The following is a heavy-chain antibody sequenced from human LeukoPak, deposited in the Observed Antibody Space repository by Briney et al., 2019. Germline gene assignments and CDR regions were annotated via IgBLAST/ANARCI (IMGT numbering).Heavy chain of an antibody. CDR2: IYYSGST. J-gene: IGHJ6*03. D-gene: IGHD3-22*01. CDR1: GGSISSSSYY. CDR3: ARAAYYYDSSKGPGYYYYYYMDV. V-gene: IGHV4-39*07. Sequence: PSETLSLTCTVSGGSISSSSYYWGWIRQPPGKGLKWIGSIYYSGSTYYNPSLKSRVTISVDTSKNQFSLKLSSVTAADTAVYYCARAAYYYDSSKGPGYYYYYYMDVWGKGTTVTISS.